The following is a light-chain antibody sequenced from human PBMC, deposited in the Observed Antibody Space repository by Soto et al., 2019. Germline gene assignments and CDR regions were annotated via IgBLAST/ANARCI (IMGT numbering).Light chain of an antibody. CDR1: QSVLYSSNNRNY. CDR2: KVS. V-gene: IGKV2-30*01. J-gene: IGKJ5*01. Sequence: VMTQSPDSLAVSLGERATINSKSGQSVLYSSNNRNYFSWFQQRPGRSPRRLIYKVSNRDSGVPARFSGSGSGTDFALKISRVEAEDVGVYSCMQGTHWTITFGPGTRLEIK. CDR3: MQGTHWTIT.